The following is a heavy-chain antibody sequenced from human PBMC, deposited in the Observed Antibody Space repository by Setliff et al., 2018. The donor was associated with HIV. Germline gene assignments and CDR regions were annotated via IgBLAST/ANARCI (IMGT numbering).Heavy chain of an antibody. CDR1: GGSITSGGYY. J-gene: IGHJ5*02. CDR2: IYYSGST. V-gene: IGHV4-31*03. Sequence: SETLSLTCTVSGGSITSGGYYWSWIRQHPGKGLEWIGYIYYSGSTYYNPSLKSRVSISVDTSKNQFSLKLSSVTDADTAVYYCARGYSSSLGWFDPWGQGTLVTVSS. CDR3: ARGYSSSLGWFDP. D-gene: IGHD6-6*01.